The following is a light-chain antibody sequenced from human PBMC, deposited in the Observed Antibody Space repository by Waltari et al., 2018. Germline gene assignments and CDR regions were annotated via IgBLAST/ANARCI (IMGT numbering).Light chain of an antibody. CDR1: QSISTY. CDR2: DAS. J-gene: IGKJ1*01. CDR3: QKYGSLPAT. Sequence: EIMLTQSPGTLSLSQGERATLSCRASQSISTYLAWYQQKPGQATRLLIYDASIRATGIPDSFSGSGYGTDFSLTISRLEPEDYAVYYCQKYGSLPATFGRGTKVEIK. V-gene: IGKV3-20*01.